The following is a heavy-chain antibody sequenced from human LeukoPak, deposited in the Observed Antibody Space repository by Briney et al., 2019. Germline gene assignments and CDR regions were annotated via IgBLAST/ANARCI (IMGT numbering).Heavy chain of an antibody. Sequence: ASVKVSCKASGYTFTSYGISWVRQAPGQGLEWMGWISAYNGNTNYAQKLQGRVTMTTDTSTSTAYMELRSLRSDDTAVYYCARDSVELFSYYSSYYMAVWGKGTTVPVSS. CDR2: ISAYNGNT. V-gene: IGHV1-18*01. D-gene: IGHD1-26*01. J-gene: IGHJ6*03. CDR1: GYTFTSYG. CDR3: ARDSVELFSYYSSYYMAV.